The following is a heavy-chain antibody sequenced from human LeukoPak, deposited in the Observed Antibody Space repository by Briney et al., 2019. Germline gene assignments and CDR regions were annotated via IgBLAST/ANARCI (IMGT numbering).Heavy chain of an antibody. CDR3: ARDEGAYSDYIWGSYRPPGKHKGMDV. D-gene: IGHD3-16*02. Sequence: SETLSLTCTVSGGSISSSSYYWGWIRQPPGKGLEWIGSIYYSGSTYYNPSLKSRVTISVDTSKNQFSLKLSSVTAADTAVYYCARDEGAYSDYIWGSYRPPGKHKGMDVWGQGTTVTVSS. CDR1: GGSISSSSYY. CDR2: IYYSGST. J-gene: IGHJ6*02. V-gene: IGHV4-39*07.